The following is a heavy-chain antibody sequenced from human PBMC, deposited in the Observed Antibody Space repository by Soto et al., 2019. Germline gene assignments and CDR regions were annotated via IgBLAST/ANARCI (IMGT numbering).Heavy chain of an antibody. J-gene: IGHJ6*02. Sequence: SVKVSCKASVYSFTDYHIHWVRHAPGQVLEWLGRINPKSGGTSTAQKFQGWVTMTRDRSISTVYMELTRLRSDDTAVYFCARGHSTDCSNGVCSFFYNHEMDVWGQGTTVTVSS. CDR3: ARGHSTDCSNGVCSFFYNHEMDV. D-gene: IGHD2-8*01. CDR2: INPKSGGT. CDR1: VYSFTDYH. V-gene: IGHV1-2*04.